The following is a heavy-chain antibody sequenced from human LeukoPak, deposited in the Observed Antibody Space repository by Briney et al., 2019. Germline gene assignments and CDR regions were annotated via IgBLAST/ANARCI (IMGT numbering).Heavy chain of an antibody. CDR2: IHYSGST. Sequence: PSETLSLTCTVSGGSISSSSYYWGWIRQTPGKGLEWIGSIHYSGSTYYNPSLKSRVTISVDTSKNQFSLKLSSVTAADSAVYYCTRPGDVVVPAAILSAPFDLWGQGTMVTVSS. CDR1: GGSISSSSYY. J-gene: IGHJ3*01. D-gene: IGHD2-2*02. V-gene: IGHV4-39*01. CDR3: TRPGDVVVPAAILSAPFDL.